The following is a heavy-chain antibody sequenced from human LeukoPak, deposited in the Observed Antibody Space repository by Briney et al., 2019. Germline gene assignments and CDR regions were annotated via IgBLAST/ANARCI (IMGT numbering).Heavy chain of an antibody. CDR1: SYTFTSYG. CDR2: ISAYSGNT. V-gene: IGHV1-18*01. J-gene: IGHJ4*02. CDR3: ARDAVSTVTAGGIDY. Sequence: ASVKVSCKASSYTFTSYGISWVRQAPGQGLEWMAWISAYSGNTKYAQKIQGRVTMTTDTSTSTAYMELRSLRSDDTAVYYCARDAVSTVTAGGIDYWGQGTLVTVSS. D-gene: IGHD2-21*02.